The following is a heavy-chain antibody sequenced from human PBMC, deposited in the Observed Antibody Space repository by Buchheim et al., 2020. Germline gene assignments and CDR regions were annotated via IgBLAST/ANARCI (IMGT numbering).Heavy chain of an antibody. J-gene: IGHJ6*02. CDR2: IYYSGST. D-gene: IGHD3-9*01. Sequence: QVQLQESGPGLVKPSQTLSLTCTVSGGSISCGGYYWSWIRQHPGKGLEWIGYIYYSGSTYYTPSLKSRVTISVDTSKNQFSLKLSSVTAADSAVYYCARMYYDILTGYIRYYGMDVWGQGTT. CDR3: ARMYYDILTGYIRYYGMDV. CDR1: GGSISCGGYY. V-gene: IGHV4-31*03.